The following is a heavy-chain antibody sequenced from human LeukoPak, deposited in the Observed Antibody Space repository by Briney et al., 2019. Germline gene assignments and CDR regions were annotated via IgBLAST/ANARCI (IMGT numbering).Heavy chain of an antibody. CDR3: ASSIPHLGYGSGSYRIDY. Sequence: SGTLSLTCAVSGGSISSSNWWRWVRQPPGKGLEWVVEIYHSGSTNYNPSLKSRVTISVDKSKDQFSLKLSSVTAADTAVYYCASSIPHLGYGSGSYRIDYWGQGTLVTVSS. CDR1: GGSISSSNW. CDR2: IYHSGST. D-gene: IGHD3-10*01. V-gene: IGHV4-4*02. J-gene: IGHJ4*02.